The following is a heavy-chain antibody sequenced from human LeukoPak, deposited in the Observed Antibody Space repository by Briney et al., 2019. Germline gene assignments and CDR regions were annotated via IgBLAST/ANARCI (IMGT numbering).Heavy chain of an antibody. CDR3: ASSPITYYYDSSGPGWFDP. J-gene: IGHJ5*02. CDR2: IFYSGST. D-gene: IGHD3-22*01. CDR1: GGSISSGGYY. V-gene: IGHV4-31*01. Sequence: PSQTLSLTCTVSGGSISSGGYYWSWIRQHPGKGLGLIGYIFYSGSTYYNPSLKSPVTISVDTSKNQFSLKLSSVTAADTAVYYCASSPITYYYDSSGPGWFDPWGQGTLVTVSS.